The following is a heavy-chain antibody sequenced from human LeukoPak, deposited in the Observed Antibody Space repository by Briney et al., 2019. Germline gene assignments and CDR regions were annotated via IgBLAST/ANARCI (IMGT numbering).Heavy chain of an antibody. Sequence: GRSLRLSCAASGFTFSSYGMHWVRQAPGKGLEWVAVISYDGSNKYYADSVKGRFTISRDNSKNTLYLQMNSLRAEDTAVYYCAKGGSSSWYWNWCDPWGQGTLVTVSS. V-gene: IGHV3-30*18. CDR1: GFTFSSYG. CDR3: AKGGSSSWYWNWCDP. D-gene: IGHD6-13*01. J-gene: IGHJ5*02. CDR2: ISYDGSNK.